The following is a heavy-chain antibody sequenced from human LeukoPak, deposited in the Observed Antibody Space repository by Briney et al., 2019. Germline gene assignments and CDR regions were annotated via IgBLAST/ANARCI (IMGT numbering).Heavy chain of an antibody. CDR2: ISYDGSNK. D-gene: IGHD3-22*01. V-gene: IGHV3-30-3*01. CDR3: ATHYDSSGYYWVY. CDR1: GFTFSSYA. Sequence: GGSLRLSCAASGFTFSSYAMHWVRQAPGKGLEWVAVISYDGSNKYYADSVKGRFTISRDNSKNTLYLQMNSLRAEDTAVYYRATHYDSSGYYWVYWGQGTLVTVSS. J-gene: IGHJ4*02.